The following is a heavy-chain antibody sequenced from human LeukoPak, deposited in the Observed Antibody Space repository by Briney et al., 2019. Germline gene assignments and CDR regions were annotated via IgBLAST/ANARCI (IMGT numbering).Heavy chain of an antibody. V-gene: IGHV3-23*01. J-gene: IGHJ4*02. CDR2: IGGNGGST. D-gene: IGHD2-15*01. Sequence: GGSLRLSCAASGFTFSSYAMSWVRQAPGKGLEWVSNIGGNGGSTYYADSVKGRFTISRDNSKNTLYLQMNSLRDEDTAVYYCGKASRANFVVGLAGFEYWGQGTLVTSP. CDR3: GKASRANFVVGLAGFEY. CDR1: GFTFSSYA.